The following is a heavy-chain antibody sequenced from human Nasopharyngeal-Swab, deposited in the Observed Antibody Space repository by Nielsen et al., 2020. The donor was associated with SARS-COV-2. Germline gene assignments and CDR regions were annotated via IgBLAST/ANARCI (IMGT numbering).Heavy chain of an antibody. Sequence: SETLSLTCTVSGGSISSSSYYWGRHRQRPGKGPEWMGSTNYSGSTYYNPSHRSRVTISVDTSKNQFSLKLSSVTAADTAVYYCARQAATVAGTLWYYWGQGTLVTVSS. D-gene: IGHD6-19*01. V-gene: IGHV4-39*01. J-gene: IGHJ4*02. CDR3: ARQAATVAGTLWYY. CDR2: TNYSGST. CDR1: GGSISSSSYY.